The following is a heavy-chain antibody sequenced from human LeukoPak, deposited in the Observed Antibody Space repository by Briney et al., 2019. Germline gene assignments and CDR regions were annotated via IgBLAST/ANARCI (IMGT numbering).Heavy chain of an antibody. CDR1: GGSFSGYY. D-gene: IGHD6-19*01. J-gene: IGHJ5*02. V-gene: IGHV4-34*01. CDR3: ARGSYIAVAGTGPSRLGFDP. Sequence: PSETLPLTCAVYGGSFSGYYWSWIRQPPGKGLEWIGEINHSGSTNYNPSLKSRVTISVDTSKNQFSLKLSSVTAADTAVYYCARGSYIAVAGTGPSRLGFDPWGQGTLVTVSS. CDR2: INHSGST.